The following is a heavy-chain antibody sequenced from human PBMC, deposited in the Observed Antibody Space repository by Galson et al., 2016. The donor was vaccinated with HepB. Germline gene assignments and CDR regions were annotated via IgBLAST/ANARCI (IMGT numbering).Heavy chain of an antibody. CDR1: GFAFSNCG. CDR3: AKERFDCFGGSCYAEFDS. Sequence: SLRLSCAASGFAFSNCGVHWVRQAPGKGLEWVALVSYDGGDKYYGDSVKGRFTVSRDNSRNMLYLHMNNLRPEDTAVYYGAKERFDCFGGSCYAEFDSWGQGTLVTVSS. D-gene: IGHD2-15*01. CDR2: VSYDGGDK. V-gene: IGHV3-30*18. J-gene: IGHJ4*02.